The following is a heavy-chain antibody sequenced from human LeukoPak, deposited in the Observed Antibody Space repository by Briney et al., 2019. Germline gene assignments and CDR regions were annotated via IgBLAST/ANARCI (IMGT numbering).Heavy chain of an antibody. J-gene: IGHJ4*02. CDR1: GGSISSYY. D-gene: IGHD6-19*01. Sequence: PSETLSLTCTVSGGSISSYYWSWIRQPPGKGLEWIGYIYYSGSTNYNPSLKSRVTISVDTSKNQFSLKLSSVTAADTAVYYCARAKGDSSGWYGEVDYWGQGTLVTVSS. V-gene: IGHV4-59*08. CDR2: IYYSGST. CDR3: ARAKGDSSGWYGEVDY.